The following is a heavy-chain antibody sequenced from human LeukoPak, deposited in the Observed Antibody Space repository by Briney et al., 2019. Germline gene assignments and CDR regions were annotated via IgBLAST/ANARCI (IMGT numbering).Heavy chain of an antibody. CDR3: TTERPYFDS. V-gene: IGHV3-15*01. J-gene: IGHJ4*02. CDR2: VKSKTHGGTK. Sequence: PGGSLRLSCAASGFTFNDAWMSWVRQAPGQGLEWVGRVKSKTHGGTKEYPAPVKGRFTISRDDSKNTLFLQMNSLETEDTAVYYCTTERPYFDSWGQGTLVAVSS. CDR1: GFTFNDAW.